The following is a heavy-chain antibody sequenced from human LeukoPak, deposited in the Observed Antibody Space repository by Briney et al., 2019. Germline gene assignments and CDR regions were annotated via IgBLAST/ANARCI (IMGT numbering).Heavy chain of an antibody. D-gene: IGHD6-13*01. Sequence: GGSLRLSCAASGFTFSSYGMHWVRQAPGKGLEWVAVIWYDGSNKYYADSVKGRFTISRDNSKNTLYLQMNSLRAEDAAVYYCARDQRVAYSSSWYGGAFDIWGQGTMVTVSS. CDR1: GFTFSSYG. CDR2: IWYDGSNK. CDR3: ARDQRVAYSSSWYGGAFDI. J-gene: IGHJ3*02. V-gene: IGHV3-33*01.